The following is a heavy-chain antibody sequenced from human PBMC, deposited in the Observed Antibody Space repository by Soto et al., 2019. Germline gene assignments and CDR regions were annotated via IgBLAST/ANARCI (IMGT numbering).Heavy chain of an antibody. CDR3: ARALGTRTTDY. D-gene: IGHD1-1*01. CDR1: GFSFSIYS. V-gene: IGHV3-21*01. CDR2: ISSSSSYI. J-gene: IGHJ4*02. Sequence: GGSLRLSCAASGFSFSIYSMNWVRQAPGEGLEWVSSISSSSSYIYYADSVKGRFTISRDNAKNSLYLQVNSLRAEDTAVYYCARALGTRTTDYWGQGTLVTVSS.